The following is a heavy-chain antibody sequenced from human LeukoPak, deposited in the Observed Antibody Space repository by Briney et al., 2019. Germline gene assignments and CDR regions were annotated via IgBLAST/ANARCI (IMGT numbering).Heavy chain of an antibody. CDR2: IYYKGST. CDR1: GASIDSYY. V-gene: IGHV4-39*01. J-gene: IGHJ4*02. D-gene: IGHD3-10*01. Sequence: SETLSLTCTVSGASIDSYYWGWIRQPPGKGLEWIGTIYYKGSTYYNPSLKSRVTISVDTSKNQFSLKLTSVTAADTAVYYCARQGGSGTFYVDYWGQGTLVSVSS. CDR3: ARQGGSGTFYVDY.